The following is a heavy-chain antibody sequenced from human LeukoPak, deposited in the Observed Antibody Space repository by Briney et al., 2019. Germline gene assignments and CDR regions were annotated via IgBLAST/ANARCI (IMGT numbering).Heavy chain of an antibody. CDR1: GGSISSNY. CDR2: IYYSGSP. V-gene: IGHV4-59*01. CDR3: ARSSIRPTYYYDSSGYYTLDY. J-gene: IGHJ4*02. Sequence: SETLSLTCTVSGGSISSNYWSWIRQPPGKGLEWIGYIYYSGSPNYNPSLKRRVTISVVTSKNQFSLKLSSVTSADTAVYYCARSSIRPTYYYDSSGYYTLDYWGQGTLVTVSS. D-gene: IGHD3-22*01.